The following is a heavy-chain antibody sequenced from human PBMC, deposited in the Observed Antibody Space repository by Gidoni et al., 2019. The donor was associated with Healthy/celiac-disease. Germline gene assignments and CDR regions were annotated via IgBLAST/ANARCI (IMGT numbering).Heavy chain of an antibody. CDR2: ISSSSSTR. J-gene: IGHJ6*02. CDR3: ARESHYYYYGMDV. CDR1: GFTFSSYS. V-gene: IGHV3-48*02. Sequence: EVQLVESGGGLVQPGGSLRPSCAASGFTFSSYSMNWVRQAPGKGLKWVSYISSSSSTRYYADSVKGRFTISRDNAKNSLYLQMNSLRDEDTAVYYCARESHYYYYGMDVWGQGTTVTVSS.